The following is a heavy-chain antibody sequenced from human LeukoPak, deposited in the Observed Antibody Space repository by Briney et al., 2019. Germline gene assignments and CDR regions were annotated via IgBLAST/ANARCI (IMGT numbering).Heavy chain of an antibody. CDR3: VRDLGHSRHYFEY. CDR1: GLTFSEYW. CDR2: ISKDGGRT. D-gene: IGHD7-27*01. V-gene: IGHV3-74*01. J-gene: IGHJ4*02. Sequence: PGGSLRLSCGVSGLTFSEYWLHWVRQDAEKGLVWVAGISKDGGRTDYADFVKGRFTISRDNTKNSLYLQMDSLRAEDTAVYFCVRDLGHSRHYFEYWGQGALVTVSS.